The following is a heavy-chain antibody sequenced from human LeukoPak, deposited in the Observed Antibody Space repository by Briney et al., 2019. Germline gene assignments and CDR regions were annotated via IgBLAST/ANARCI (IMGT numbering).Heavy chain of an antibody. CDR1: GLAFSTNS. CDR2: IKGDGSKQ. Sequence: GGSLRLSCAASGLAFSTNSMSWVRQAPGKGLEWVANIKGDGSKQYYVDSVKGRFTISRDNSKNMLYLEMNSLRDEDTAIYYCAKELGHALPFDYWGQGTLVTVSS. J-gene: IGHJ4*02. D-gene: IGHD2-2*01. CDR3: AKELGHALPFDY. V-gene: IGHV3-7*03.